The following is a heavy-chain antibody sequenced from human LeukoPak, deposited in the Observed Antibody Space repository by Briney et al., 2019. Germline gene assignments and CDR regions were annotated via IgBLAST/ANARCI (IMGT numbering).Heavy chain of an antibody. CDR1: GYTFTSYG. Sequence: GASVKVSCKASGYTFTSYGISWVRQATGQGLEWMGWMNPNSGNTGYAQKFQGRVTMTRNTSISTAYMELSSLRSEDTAVYYCARVGGRFGELLFSGKGGQGTLVTVSS. V-gene: IGHV1-8*02. D-gene: IGHD3-10*01. J-gene: IGHJ4*02. CDR2: MNPNSGNT. CDR3: ARVGGRFGELLFSGK.